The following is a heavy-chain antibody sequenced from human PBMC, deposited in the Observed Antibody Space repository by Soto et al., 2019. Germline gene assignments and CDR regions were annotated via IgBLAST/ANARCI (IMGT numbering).Heavy chain of an antibody. V-gene: IGHV3-23*01. CDR2: ISGSGGST. Sequence: GGSLRLSCAASGFTFSSYAMSWVRQAPGKGLEWVSAISGSGGSTYYADSVKGRFTISRDNSKNTLYLQMNSLRAEDTAVYYCAKAPDIVATITYGYGDYWGQGTLVTVSS. CDR1: GFTFSSYA. J-gene: IGHJ4*02. CDR3: AKAPDIVATITYGYGDY. D-gene: IGHD5-12*01.